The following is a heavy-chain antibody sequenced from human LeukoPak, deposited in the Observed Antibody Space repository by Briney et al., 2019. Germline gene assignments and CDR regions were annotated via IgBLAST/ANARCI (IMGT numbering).Heavy chain of an antibody. Sequence: ASVKVSCKASGYSFTGYEMVWVRQAPGQGLEWMGRINPNSGGTNYAQKFQGRVTMTRDTSISTVYMELSRLTSDDTAVYYCARDFMGSYEYWGQGTLVTVSS. CDR3: ARDFMGSYEY. V-gene: IGHV1-2*06. J-gene: IGHJ4*02. D-gene: IGHD3-10*01. CDR2: INPNSGGT. CDR1: GYSFTGYE.